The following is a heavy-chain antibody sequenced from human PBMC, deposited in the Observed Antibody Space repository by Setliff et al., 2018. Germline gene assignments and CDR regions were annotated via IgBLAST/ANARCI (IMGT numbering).Heavy chain of an antibody. CDR2: ISAYNDNT. CDR1: GYMFKSYG. J-gene: IGHJ4*02. Sequence: ASVKVSCKASGYMFKSYGINWMRQAPGQGFEWMGWISAYNDNTKSAQKFQGRITMTTDTTTSTSYMELSSLRSDDTAVYYCARDGAYCSGGSCYSFDYWGQGTPVTVSS. CDR3: ARDGAYCSGGSCYSFDY. D-gene: IGHD2-15*01. V-gene: IGHV1-18*04.